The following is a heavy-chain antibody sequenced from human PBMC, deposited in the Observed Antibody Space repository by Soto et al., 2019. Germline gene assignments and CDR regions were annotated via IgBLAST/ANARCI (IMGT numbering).Heavy chain of an antibody. CDR2: IGGSGASA. Sequence: EVHLLESGGGLVQPGGSLRLSCAASGFTFSTYAMSWVRQAPGKGLEWVSLIGGSGASAYYADSVLGRFTISRDNTKNTLDLQMNTLGAEDTAVYYWAKFRKIPSGGVIAMGLDYWGQGTLVTVSS. V-gene: IGHV3-23*01. D-gene: IGHD3-16*02. CDR1: GFTFSTYA. J-gene: IGHJ4*02. CDR3: AKFRKIPSGGVIAMGLDY.